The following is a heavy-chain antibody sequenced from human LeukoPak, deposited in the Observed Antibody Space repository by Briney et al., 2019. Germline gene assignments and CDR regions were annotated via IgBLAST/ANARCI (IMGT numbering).Heavy chain of an antibody. CDR2: IIPIFGIA. D-gene: IGHD6-6*01. CDR3: ARELLEYRSPYYYYYGIDV. Sequence: SGEVSCKASGGTVSSYAISWVRRAPGQGLEWMGRIIPIFGIANYAQKFQGRVTITADNSTSTAYMELSSLRSEDTAVYSCARELLEYRSPYYYYYGIDVWGQGTTVTVSS. J-gene: IGHJ6*02. CDR1: GGTVSSYA. V-gene: IGHV1-69*04.